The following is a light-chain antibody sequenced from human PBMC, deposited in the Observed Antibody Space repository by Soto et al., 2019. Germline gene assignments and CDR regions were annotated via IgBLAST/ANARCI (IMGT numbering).Light chain of an antibody. CDR2: GAS. V-gene: IGKV3-20*01. CDR3: QQYGTSTLYT. J-gene: IGKJ2*01. Sequence: EIVLTQSPDTLSLSPGGRATLSCRASQSVSSTYLAWYQQKPGQAPRLLIYGASSRATGIPDRFSGSGSGTDFTLTISRLEPEDFAVYYCQQYGTSTLYTFGQGTKLEIK. CDR1: QSVSSTY.